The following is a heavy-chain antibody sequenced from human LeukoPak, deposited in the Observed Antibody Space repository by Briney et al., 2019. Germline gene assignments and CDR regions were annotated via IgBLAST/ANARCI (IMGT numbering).Heavy chain of an antibody. CDR3: ARVIRGVIVVVPAAVDY. D-gene: IGHD2-2*01. CDR1: GGTFSSYA. J-gene: IGHJ4*02. CDR2: ISAYNGNT. V-gene: IGHV1-18*01. Sequence: ASVKISCKASGGTFSSYAISWVRQAPGQGLEWMGWISAYNGNTNYAQKLQGRVTMTTDTSTSTAYMELRSLRSDDTAVYYCARVIRGVIVVVPAAVDYWGQGTLVTVSS.